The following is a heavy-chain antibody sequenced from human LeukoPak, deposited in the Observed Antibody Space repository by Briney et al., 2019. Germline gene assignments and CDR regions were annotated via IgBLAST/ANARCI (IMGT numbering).Heavy chain of an antibody. D-gene: IGHD6-6*01. CDR3: ARDYSSSWLRFFDY. CDR2: MWFDGSNI. V-gene: IGHV3-33*01. CDR1: GFTFSSYV. J-gene: IGHJ4*02. Sequence: PGGSLRLSCAASGFTFSSYVMHWVRQAPGKGLEWVAVMWFDGSNIYYADSVKGRFTISRDHSKNTLYLQMDSLRAEDTAVYYCARDYSSSWLRFFDYWGQGTLVTVSS.